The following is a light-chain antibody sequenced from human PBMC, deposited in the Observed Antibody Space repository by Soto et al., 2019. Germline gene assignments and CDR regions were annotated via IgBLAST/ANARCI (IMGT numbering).Light chain of an antibody. J-gene: IGLJ1*01. CDR2: DVS. CDR3: GSKTTSPKYV. V-gene: IGLV2-14*03. CDR1: ISDVGSYNY. Sequence: QSALTQPASVSGSPGQSITISCTGTISDVGSYNYVSWYQQYPGKAPKLMIYDVSTRPSGVSDRVSGSKSGNTSSLTISGPHAEYEAENNRGSKTTSPKYVFGPG.